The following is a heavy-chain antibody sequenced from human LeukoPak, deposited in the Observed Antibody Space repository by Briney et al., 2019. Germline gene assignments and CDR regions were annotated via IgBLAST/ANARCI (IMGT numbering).Heavy chain of an antibody. V-gene: IGHV2-5*01. CDR2: IYWNADR. Sequence: SGPTLVEPTQTLTLTCTFSGFSLSTSGVGVGWIRQPPGKALEWLALIYWNADRRYSPSLKSRLSITKDTSKKQVVLTMTNVDPVDTATYYCAHLFPYGTIDYWGQGTLVTVSS. J-gene: IGHJ4*02. CDR1: GFSLSTSGVG. CDR3: AHLFPYGTIDY. D-gene: IGHD1-14*01.